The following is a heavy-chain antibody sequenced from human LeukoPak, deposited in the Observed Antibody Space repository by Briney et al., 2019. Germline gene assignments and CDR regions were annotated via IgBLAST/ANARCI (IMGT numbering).Heavy chain of an antibody. V-gene: IGHV1-2*02. J-gene: IGHJ6*03. CDR1: GYTFTGYY. CDR2: INPNSGGT. CDR3: ARDWSYSSSWYRSPTNYYYYMDV. D-gene: IGHD6-13*01. Sequence: ASVKVSCKASGYTFTGYYMHWVRQAPGQGLEWMGWINPNSGGTNYAQKFQGRVTMTRDTSISTAYMELSRLRSDDTAVYYCARDWSYSSSWYRSPTNYYYYMDVWGKGTTVTVSS.